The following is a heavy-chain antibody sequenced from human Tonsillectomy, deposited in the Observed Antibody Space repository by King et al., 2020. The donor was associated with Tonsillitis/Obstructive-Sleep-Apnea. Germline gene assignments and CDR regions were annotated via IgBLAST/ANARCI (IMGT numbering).Heavy chain of an antibody. D-gene: IGHD2-2*01. V-gene: IGHV5-51*01. J-gene: IGHJ4*02. CDR1: GYPFPRFW. CDR2: LSPCDSDM. CDR3: ARPREYCSSTSCYAMLDY. Sequence: QLVQSGAEVKQPGESLKISCQGSGYPFPRFWIGWVRQMPGKALEWMGILSPCDSDMRYSPSFHGPVILSADNSISTAYLQWSSRKASDTAMYYCARPREYCSSTSCYAMLDYWGQGTLVTVSS.